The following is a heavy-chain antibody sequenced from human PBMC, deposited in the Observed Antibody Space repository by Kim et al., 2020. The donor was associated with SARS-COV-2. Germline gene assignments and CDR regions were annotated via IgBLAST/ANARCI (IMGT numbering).Heavy chain of an antibody. D-gene: IGHD3-9*01. CDR1: GGSISSYY. Sequence: SETLSLTCTVSGGSISSYYWSWIRQPPGKGLEWIGYIYYSGSTNYNPSLKSRVTISVDTSKNQFSLKLSSVTAADTAVYYCARGNYDILTGYWRIGWFDPWGQGTLVTVSS. V-gene: IGHV4-59*01. CDR3: ARGNYDILTGYWRIGWFDP. J-gene: IGHJ5*02. CDR2: IYYSGST.